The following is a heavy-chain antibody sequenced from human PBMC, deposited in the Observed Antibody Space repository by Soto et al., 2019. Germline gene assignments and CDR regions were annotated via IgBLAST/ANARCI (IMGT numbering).Heavy chain of an antibody. CDR2: IIPILGIA. CDR1: GGTFSSYT. Sequence: QVQLVQSGAEVKKPGSSVKVSCKASGGTFSSYTISWVRQAPGQGLEWMGRIIPILGIANYAQKFQGRVTITADKSTSTAYMELSSLRSEDTAVYYCARYCSGGSCYSGLDYWGQGTPVTVSS. V-gene: IGHV1-69*02. D-gene: IGHD2-15*01. CDR3: ARYCSGGSCYSGLDY. J-gene: IGHJ4*02.